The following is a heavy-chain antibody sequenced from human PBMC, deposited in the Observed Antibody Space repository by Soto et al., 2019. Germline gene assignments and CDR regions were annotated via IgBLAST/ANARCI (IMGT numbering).Heavy chain of an antibody. CDR2: IYPGDSDT. D-gene: IGHD6-13*01. Sequence: PGESLKISCKGSGYSFTSYWIGWVRQMPGKGLEWMGIIYPGDSDTRYSPSFQGQVTISADKSISTAYLQWSSLKASGTAMYYCARPRSSSRNYYGMDVWGQGTTVTVSS. CDR3: ARPRSSSRNYYGMDV. CDR1: GYSFTSYW. J-gene: IGHJ6*02. V-gene: IGHV5-51*01.